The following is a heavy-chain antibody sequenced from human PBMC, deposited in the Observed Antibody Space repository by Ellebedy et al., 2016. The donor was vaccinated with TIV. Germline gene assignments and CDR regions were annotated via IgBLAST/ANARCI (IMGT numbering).Heavy chain of an antibody. J-gene: IGHJ4*02. CDR3: ARAPTFGSGNYYFDF. Sequence: MPSETLSLTCTVSSGSISSYYWSWIRQPPGKGLEWIGCIYYSGSTNYNPSLKSRITISVDTSKNQFSLKLTSVTPADTAVYYCARAPTFGSGNYYFDFWGQGTLVTVSS. CDR1: SGSISSYY. D-gene: IGHD3-10*01. CDR2: IYYSGST. V-gene: IGHV4-59*01.